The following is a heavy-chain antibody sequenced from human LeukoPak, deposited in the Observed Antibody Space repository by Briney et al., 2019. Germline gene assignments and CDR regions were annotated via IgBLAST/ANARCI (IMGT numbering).Heavy chain of an antibody. CDR1: GFTFDDYA. CDR2: ISWNSGSI. D-gene: IGHD5-12*01. V-gene: IGHV3-9*01. CDR3: AKDMSASGSGSFQH. Sequence: GGSLRLSCAASGFTFDDYAMHWVRQAPGKGLEWVSGISWNSGSIGYADSVKGRFTISRDNAKNSLYLQMNSLRAEDTALYYCAKDMSASGSGSFQHWGQGTLVTVSS. J-gene: IGHJ1*01.